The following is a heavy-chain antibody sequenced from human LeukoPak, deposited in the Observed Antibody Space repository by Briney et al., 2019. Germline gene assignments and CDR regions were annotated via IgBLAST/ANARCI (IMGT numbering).Heavy chain of an antibody. CDR3: AKDLPYYDFWSGSPFDY. Sequence: PGGSLRLSCAASGFTFSDYYMRWVRQAPGKGLEWVSAVGRSGVITYYADSVKGRFTISRDNSKNTLYLQMNSLRAEDTAVYYCAKDLPYYDFWSGSPFDYWGQGTLATVSP. CDR1: GFTFSDYY. D-gene: IGHD3-3*01. CDR2: VGRSGVIT. V-gene: IGHV3-23*01. J-gene: IGHJ4*02.